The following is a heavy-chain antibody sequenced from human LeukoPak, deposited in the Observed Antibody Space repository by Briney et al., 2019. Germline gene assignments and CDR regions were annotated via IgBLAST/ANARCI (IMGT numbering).Heavy chain of an antibody. CDR3: ARDRASGRAFDI. Sequence: SETLSLTCAVSGYSISSGYYWGWIRQPPGKGLEWIGSIYHSGNTYYNPSLKSRVTTPVDTSKNEFSLKVSSVTAADTAVYYCARDRASGRAFDIWGQGTMVTVSS. V-gene: IGHV4-38-2*02. CDR1: GYSISSGYY. J-gene: IGHJ3*02. CDR2: IYHSGNT. D-gene: IGHD1-14*01.